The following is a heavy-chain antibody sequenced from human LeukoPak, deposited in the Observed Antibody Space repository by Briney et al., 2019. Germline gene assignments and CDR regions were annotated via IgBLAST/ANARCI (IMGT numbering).Heavy chain of an antibody. CDR3: AKGPWEPGDY. D-gene: IGHD1-26*01. Sequence: PGRSLRLSCAASGFTFSSYGMHWVRQAPGKGLEWVAVISYDGSNKYYADSVKGRFTISRDNSKNTLYLQMNSLRAEDTAVYYCAKGPWEPGDYWGQGTLVTVSS. CDR2: ISYDGSNK. CDR1: GFTFSSYG. J-gene: IGHJ4*02. V-gene: IGHV3-30*18.